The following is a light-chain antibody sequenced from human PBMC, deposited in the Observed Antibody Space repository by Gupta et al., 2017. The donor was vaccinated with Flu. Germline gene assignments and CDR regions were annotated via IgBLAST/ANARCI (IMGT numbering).Light chain of an antibody. CDR2: DAS. J-gene: IGKJ2*01. Sequence: EIVLTQSPATLSLSPGERATLSCRASQSVSSYFAWYQQKPGQAPRLLIYDASNRATGIPARFSGSGSGTDFTLTISSLEPEDFAVYYCQQRINWPPGYTFGQGTKLEIK. CDR3: QQRINWPPGYT. V-gene: IGKV3-11*01. CDR1: QSVSSY.